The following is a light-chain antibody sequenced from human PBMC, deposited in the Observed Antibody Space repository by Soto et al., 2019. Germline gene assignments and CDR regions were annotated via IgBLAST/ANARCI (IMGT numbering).Light chain of an antibody. CDR1: QIVYIS. J-gene: IGKJ1*01. Sequence: EIVLTQSPANLSVSPGEIVILSCRASQIVYISLAWYQQKPGQAPRLLIYGASTRATDMPGTFSGRGSGTEFTLTISSLRPEDFGVYYCQQYRSWPRTFGQGTKVEIK. CDR3: QQYRSWPRT. V-gene: IGKV3-15*01. CDR2: GAS.